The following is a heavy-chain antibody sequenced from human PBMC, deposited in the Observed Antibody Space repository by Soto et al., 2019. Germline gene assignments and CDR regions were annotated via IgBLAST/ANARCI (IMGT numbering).Heavy chain of an antibody. D-gene: IGHD3-10*01. CDR2: IYSTGTT. Sequence: EVQLVESGGGLIQPGGSLKLSCAASGFTVGNNYMSWVRQAPGKGLEWVSLIYSTGTTKYADSVKGRFTVSRDNAKNTLYLQMNSLRAEDTAVYYCAKDGRGWVSHYNSFGYWGQGTLVTVSS. CDR3: AKDGRGWVSHYNSFGY. CDR1: GFTVGNNY. J-gene: IGHJ4*02. V-gene: IGHV3-53*01.